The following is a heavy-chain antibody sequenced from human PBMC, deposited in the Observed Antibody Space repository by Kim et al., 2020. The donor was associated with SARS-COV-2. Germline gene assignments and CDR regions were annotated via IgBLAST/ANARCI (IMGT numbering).Heavy chain of an antibody. D-gene: IGHD1-1*01. J-gene: IGHJ4*02. V-gene: IGHV3-23*01. CDR1: GFTFSNYA. CDR3: AKDRYQEQLRGLFDY. CDR2: ISGSGTST. Sequence: GGSLRLSCAASGFTFSNYAMSWVRPAPGKGLEWVSAISGSGTSTYYADSVKGRFTISRDNSKNTLYLQMNSLRPEDTAVYYCAKDRYQEQLRGLFDYWGQGALVTVSS.